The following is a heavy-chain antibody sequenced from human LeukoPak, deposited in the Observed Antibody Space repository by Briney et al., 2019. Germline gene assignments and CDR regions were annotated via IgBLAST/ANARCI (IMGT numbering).Heavy chain of an antibody. Sequence: ASVKVSCKASGYTFTNYYIHWVRQAPGQGLEWLGIINPTRGNTKYAQKFQGRVTVTRDTSTSTVYMELSSLRSEDTAVYYCASLAAPGIPWGQGTLVTVSS. D-gene: IGHD6-13*01. CDR1: GYTFTNYY. CDR2: INPTRGNT. J-gene: IGHJ5*02. CDR3: ASLAAPGIP. V-gene: IGHV1-46*01.